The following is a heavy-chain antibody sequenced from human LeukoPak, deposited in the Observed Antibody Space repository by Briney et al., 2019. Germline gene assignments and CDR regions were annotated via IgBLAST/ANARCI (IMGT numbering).Heavy chain of an antibody. D-gene: IGHD6-6*01. Sequence: ASVKVSCKASGGTFSSYAISWVRQAPGQGLEWMGGIIPIFGTANYAQKFQGRVTITADESTSTAYMELSSLRSEDTAVYYCAEQLRGSYYYYGMDVWGQGTTVTVSS. CDR1: GGTFSSYA. V-gene: IGHV1-69*13. J-gene: IGHJ6*02. CDR2: IIPIFGTA. CDR3: AEQLRGSYYYYGMDV.